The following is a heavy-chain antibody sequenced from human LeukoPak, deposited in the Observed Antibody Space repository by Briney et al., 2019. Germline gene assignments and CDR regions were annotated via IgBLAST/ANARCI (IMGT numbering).Heavy chain of an antibody. CDR2: IYYSGST. Sequence: PSETLSLTCTVSGGSISSYYWSCIRQPPGKGLEWIGYIYYSGSTNYNPSLKSRVTISVDTSKNQFSLKLSSVTAADTAVYYCARVLGAPTTYYYMDVWGKGTTVTVSS. CDR3: ARVLGAPTTYYYMDV. D-gene: IGHD1-26*01. V-gene: IGHV4-59*13. CDR1: GGSISSYY. J-gene: IGHJ6*03.